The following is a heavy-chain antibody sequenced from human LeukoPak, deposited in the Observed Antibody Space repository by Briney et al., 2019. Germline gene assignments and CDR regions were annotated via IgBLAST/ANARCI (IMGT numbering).Heavy chain of an antibody. D-gene: IGHD3-10*01. CDR2: ISYDGSNK. CDR1: GFTFSSYA. CDR3: ARDGLVRGVPLTHFDY. J-gene: IGHJ4*02. Sequence: GGSLRLSCAASGFTFSSYAMHWVRQAPGKGLEWVAVISYDGSNKYYADSVKGRITISRDNSNNTLYLQMNSLRAEDTAVYNCARDGLVRGVPLTHFDYWGQGTLVTVSS. V-gene: IGHV3-30-3*01.